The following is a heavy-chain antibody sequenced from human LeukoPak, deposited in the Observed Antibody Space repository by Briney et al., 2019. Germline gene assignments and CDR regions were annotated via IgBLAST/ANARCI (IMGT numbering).Heavy chain of an antibody. V-gene: IGHV3-48*04. CDR2: ISSSSSTM. D-gene: IGHD3-9*01. J-gene: IGHJ4*02. Sequence: GGSLRLSCAASGFTFSSYSMNWVRQAPGKGLEWVSYISSSSSTMYYADSVKGRFTISRDNAKNSLYLQMNSLRAEDTAVYYCASNYDILTGFDYWGQGTLVTVSS. CDR3: ASNYDILTGFDY. CDR1: GFTFSSYS.